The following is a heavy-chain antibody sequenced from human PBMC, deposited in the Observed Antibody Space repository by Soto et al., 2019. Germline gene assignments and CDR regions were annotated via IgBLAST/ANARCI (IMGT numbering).Heavy chain of an antibody. CDR3: ARTRSIAVAGTNGFAFDI. V-gene: IGHV1-69*13. CDR2: IIPIFGTA. CDR1: GGTFSSYA. J-gene: IGHJ3*02. Sequence: ASVKVSCKASGGTFSSYAISWVRQAPGQGLEWMGGIIPIFGTANYAQKFQGRVTITADESTSTAYMELSSLRSEDTAVYYCARTRSIAVAGTNGFAFDIWGQGTMVTVSS. D-gene: IGHD6-19*01.